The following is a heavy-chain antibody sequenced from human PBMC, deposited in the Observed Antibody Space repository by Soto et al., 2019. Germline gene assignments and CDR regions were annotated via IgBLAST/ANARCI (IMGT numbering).Heavy chain of an antibody. V-gene: IGHV3-11*01. CDR1: GFTFSDYY. CDR3: ARDDDGDYVDY. Sequence: QVQLVESGGGLVKPGGSLRLSCAASGFTFSDYYMSWIRQAPGKGVEWVSYISSGGSTIYYADSVKGRFTIYRDNDKNPLYLQMNSLRAEDTAVYYCARDDDGDYVDYWGQGTLVTVSS. D-gene: IGHD4-17*01. CDR2: ISSGGSTI. J-gene: IGHJ4*02.